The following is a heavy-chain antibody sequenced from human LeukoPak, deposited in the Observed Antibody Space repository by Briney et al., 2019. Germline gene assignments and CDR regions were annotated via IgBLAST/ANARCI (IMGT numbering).Heavy chain of an antibody. CDR2: IYTSGST. CDR3: ARDRGYYYYMDV. V-gene: IGHV4-4*07. D-gene: IGHD3-10*01. CDR1: GGSISSYY. Sequence: SENLSLNCTVSGGSISSYYWSWIRQPAGKGLEWIGRIYTSGSTNYNPSLKSRVTMSVDTSKNQFSLTLSSVTAADTAVYYCARDRGYYYYMDVWGKGTTVTVSS. J-gene: IGHJ6*03.